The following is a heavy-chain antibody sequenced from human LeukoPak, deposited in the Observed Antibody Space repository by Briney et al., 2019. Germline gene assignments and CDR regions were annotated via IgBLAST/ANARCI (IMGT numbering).Heavy chain of an antibody. CDR2: ISYDGSNK. D-gene: IGHD3-10*01. V-gene: IGHV3-30*18. CDR1: GFTFSGYG. Sequence: GRSLRLSCAASGFTFSGYGMQWVRQAPGKGLEWVALISYDGSNKHYADSVKGRFTISRDNSKNTLYLQVNSLRAEDTAVYYCAKPYDSGTFPPGYWGQGTLVTVSS. CDR3: AKPYDSGTFPPGY. J-gene: IGHJ4*02.